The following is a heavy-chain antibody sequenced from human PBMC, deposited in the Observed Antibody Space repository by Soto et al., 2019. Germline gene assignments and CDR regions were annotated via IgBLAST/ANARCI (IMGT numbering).Heavy chain of an antibody. Sequence: PSETLSLTCTVSGGSVSSGSYYWSWIRQPPGKGLEWIGYIYYSGSTNYNPSLKSRVTISVDTSKDQFSLKLSSMTAADTAVYYCANFKRGYSYGYFDYWGQGPLVTVSS. CDR2: IYYSGST. J-gene: IGHJ4*02. CDR3: ANFKRGYSYGYFDY. V-gene: IGHV4-61*01. CDR1: GGSVSSGSYY. D-gene: IGHD5-18*01.